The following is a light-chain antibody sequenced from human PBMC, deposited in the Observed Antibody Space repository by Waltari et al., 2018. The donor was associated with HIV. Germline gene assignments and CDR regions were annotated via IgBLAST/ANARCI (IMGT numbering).Light chain of an antibody. Sequence: QSVLTQPPSASGTLGQRVTISCPGSSSNVGSKPVYWFPQVPGTAPKLPIYRDYPRRPGIPYRFSGSKSGASASLTFRGLRSEDEADYYCVAWDDSLSGYVFGTGTKVSVL. CDR2: RDY. J-gene: IGLJ1*01. V-gene: IGLV1-47*01. CDR1: SSNVGSKP. CDR3: VAWDDSLSGYV.